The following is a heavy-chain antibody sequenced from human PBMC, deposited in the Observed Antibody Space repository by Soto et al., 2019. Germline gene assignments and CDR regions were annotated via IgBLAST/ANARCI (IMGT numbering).Heavy chain of an antibody. CDR2: ISYDGSNK. V-gene: IGHV3-30*18. CDR3: AKDFRGITYYFDY. Sequence: GGSLRLSCAASGFTFSSYGMHWVLQAPGKGLEWVAVISYDGSNKYYADSVKGRFTISRDNSKNTLYLQMNSLRAEDTAVYYCAKDFRGITYYFDYWGQGTLVTVSS. J-gene: IGHJ4*02. CDR1: GFTFSSYG. D-gene: IGHD1-20*01.